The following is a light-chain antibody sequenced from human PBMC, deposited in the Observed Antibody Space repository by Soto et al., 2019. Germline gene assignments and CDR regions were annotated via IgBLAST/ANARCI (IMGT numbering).Light chain of an antibody. V-gene: IGKV1-5*03. CDR1: QTISSW. Sequence: DIQMTQSPSTLSGSVGDRVTITCRASQTISSWLAWYQQKPGKAPKLLIYKASTLKSGVPSRFSGSGSGTELTLTISSLQPDDFATYCCQHYNSYSEAFGQGTKVEL. CDR2: KAS. CDR3: QHYNSYSEA. J-gene: IGKJ1*01.